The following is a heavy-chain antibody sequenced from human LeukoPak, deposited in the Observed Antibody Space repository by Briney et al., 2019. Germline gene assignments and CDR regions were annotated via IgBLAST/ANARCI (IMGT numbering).Heavy chain of an antibody. CDR3: ARFSNDHGVKFDY. Sequence: SETLSLTCAVSGGSISSGGYYWSWVRQHPEKGLEWIGYIYYSGTAYYNPSLKSRVTMSVDTSKNQFSLKLDSVTAADTAVYYCARFSNDHGVKFDYWGQGTLVTVSS. D-gene: IGHD4-17*01. V-gene: IGHV4-31*11. CDR2: IYYSGTA. CDR1: GGSISSGGYY. J-gene: IGHJ4*02.